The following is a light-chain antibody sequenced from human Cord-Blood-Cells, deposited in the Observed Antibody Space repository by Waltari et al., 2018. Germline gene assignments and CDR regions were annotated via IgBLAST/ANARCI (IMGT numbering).Light chain of an antibody. CDR1: SSDVGGYNY. V-gene: IGLV2-14*01. CDR3: SSYTSSSTLDVV. J-gene: IGLJ2*01. Sequence: QSALTPPASVSGSPGQSITLSCTGTSSDVGGYNYVSWYQQPPGKAPKLMIYDVSNRPSGVSNRFSGSKSGNTASLTISGLQAEDEADYYCSSYTSSSTLDVVFGGGTKLTVL. CDR2: DVS.